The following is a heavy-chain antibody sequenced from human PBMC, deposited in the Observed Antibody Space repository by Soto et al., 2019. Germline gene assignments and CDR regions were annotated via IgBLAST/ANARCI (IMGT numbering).Heavy chain of an antibody. V-gene: IGHV4-34*01. D-gene: IGHD3-10*01. J-gene: IGHJ4*02. CDR3: ARRRVRGWFF. CDR1: GGSFSGYY. CDR2: ITHSGST. Sequence: SETLSLTCAVYGGSFSGYYWTWIRQPPGKGLEWIGEITHSGSTNYNPSLKSRVTISVDTSKNQFSLNLNSVTAADTAVYYCARRRVRGWFFWGQGTLVTVSS.